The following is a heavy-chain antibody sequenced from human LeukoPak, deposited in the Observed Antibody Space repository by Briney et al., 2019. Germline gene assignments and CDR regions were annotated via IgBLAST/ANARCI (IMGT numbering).Heavy chain of an antibody. J-gene: IGHJ3*02. CDR1: GGSVSSGSYY. Sequence: SETLSLTCTVSGGSVSSGSYYWSWIRQPPGKGLEWIGYIYYSGSTNYYPSLKSRVTISVDTSKNQFSLKLSSVTAADTAVYYCARDAGYSSGWYGLAFDIWGQGTMVTVSS. V-gene: IGHV4-61*01. D-gene: IGHD6-19*01. CDR3: ARDAGYSSGWYGLAFDI. CDR2: IYYSGST.